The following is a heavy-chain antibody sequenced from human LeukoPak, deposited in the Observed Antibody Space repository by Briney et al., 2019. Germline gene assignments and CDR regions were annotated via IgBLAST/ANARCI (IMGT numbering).Heavy chain of an antibody. V-gene: IGHV3-23*01. CDR3: AKGTLRSCTGARCYPFDY. CDR1: RFSSSAYA. Sequence: GGSLRLSCAASRFSSSAYAMNWVRQAPGKGLEWVSSITGSGDSTYIADSVKGRFTIYRDNSKNTMYMQMNNLRAEDTAVYYCAKGTLRSCTGARCYPFDYWGQGTLVNVSS. CDR2: ITGSGDST. D-gene: IGHD2-8*02. J-gene: IGHJ4*02.